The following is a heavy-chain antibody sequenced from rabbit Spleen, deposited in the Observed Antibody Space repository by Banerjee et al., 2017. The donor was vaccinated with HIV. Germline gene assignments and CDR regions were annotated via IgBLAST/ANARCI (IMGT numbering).Heavy chain of an antibody. CDR2: INTYTGRP. CDR3: ARSSNDDNWGDL. CDR1: GFSFDSDYV. Sequence: QEQLEESGGDLVKPEGSLTLTCTASGFSFDSDYVMCWVRQAPGKGLEWIACINTYTGRPVYASWAKGRFTISKTSSTTVTLQMTSLTAADTATYFCARSSNDDNWGDLWGPGTLVTVS. J-gene: IGHJ4*01. D-gene: IGHD4-1*01. V-gene: IGHV1S45*01.